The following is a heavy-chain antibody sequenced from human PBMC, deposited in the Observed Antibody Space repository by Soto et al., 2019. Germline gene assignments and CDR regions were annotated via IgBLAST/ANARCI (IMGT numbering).Heavy chain of an antibody. V-gene: IGHV4-61*01. D-gene: IGHD3-3*01. J-gene: IGHJ4*02. CDR1: GGSVSSGNFH. CDR2: VYHTGRT. CDR3: ARDFAYFDS. Sequence: SETLSLTCTVSGGSVSSGNFHWSWIRQPPGKGLEWIGYVYHTGRTSYNPSLKSRVSISMDTSKNQFSLNLDSVTAADTAVYFCARDFAYFDSWGQGTLVTVSS.